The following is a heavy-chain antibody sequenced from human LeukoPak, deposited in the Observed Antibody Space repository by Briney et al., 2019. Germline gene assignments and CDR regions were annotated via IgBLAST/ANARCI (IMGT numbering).Heavy chain of an antibody. CDR2: ISSSSGSSSTI. D-gene: IGHD2-15*01. CDR3: ARDSASVGHNDGFDF. CDR1: GFTFSDYA. J-gene: IGHJ3*01. V-gene: IGHV3-48*04. Sequence: GGSLRLSCAASGFTFSDYAMNWVRQAPGKGLEWVSYISSSSGSSSTIYYIDSVMGRFTISRDNAKNSLFLQMHRLRPEDTAVYYCARDSASVGHNDGFDFWGHGQWSPSLQ.